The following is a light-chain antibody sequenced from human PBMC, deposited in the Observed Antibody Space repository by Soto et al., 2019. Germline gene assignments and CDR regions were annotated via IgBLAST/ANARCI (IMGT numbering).Light chain of an antibody. CDR1: QSISSN. V-gene: IGKV3-15*01. CDR2: GAS. CDR3: QQYNNWPRT. Sequence: EIEMTQSPSTLSVSPGERATLSRRASQSISSNLAWYQHKPGQAPRLLIYGASTGATGVPGRFSGSGSGTEFTLTISSLKSVDFAVYYCQQYNNWPRTFGQGTKVEIK. J-gene: IGKJ1*01.